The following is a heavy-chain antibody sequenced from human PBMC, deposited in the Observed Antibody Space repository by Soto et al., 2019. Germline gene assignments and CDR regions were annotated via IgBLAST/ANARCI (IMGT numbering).Heavy chain of an antibody. CDR3: TRDGSPFALDV. J-gene: IGHJ6*02. Sequence: EVQLVESGGGLVQPGGSLRLSCAASGFTFSSYWMSWVRQAPGKGLEWVANIKTDGSEKYYMDSVRGRFTTSRDNARNFLFLQMNSLTGADPGVYYCTRDGSPFALDVWGLGTSVTVSS. V-gene: IGHV3-7*03. CDR2: IKTDGSEK. CDR1: GFTFSSYW.